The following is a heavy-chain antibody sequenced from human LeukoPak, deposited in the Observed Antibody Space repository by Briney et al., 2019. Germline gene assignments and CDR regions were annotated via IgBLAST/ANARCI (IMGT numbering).Heavy chain of an antibody. CDR2: INHSGST. CDR1: GGSFSGYY. J-gene: IGHJ4*02. Sequence: SETLSLTCAVYGGSFSGYYWSWIRQPPGKGLEWIGEINHSGSTNCNPSLKSRVTISVDTSKNQFSLKLSSVTAADTAVYYCARGRIHYYGSGSPFDYWGQGTLVTVSS. CDR3: ARGRIHYYGSGSPFDY. V-gene: IGHV4-34*01. D-gene: IGHD3-10*01.